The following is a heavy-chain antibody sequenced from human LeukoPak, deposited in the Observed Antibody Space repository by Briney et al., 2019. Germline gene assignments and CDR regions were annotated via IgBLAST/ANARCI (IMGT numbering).Heavy chain of an antibody. J-gene: IGHJ6*03. CDR1: GGTFSSYA. CDR3: ARYLEIDIVVVPAATSYYYYYYMDV. Sequence: SVKVSCKASGGTFSSYAISWVRQAPGQGLEWMGGIIPIFGTANYAQKFQGRVTITTDESTSTAYMELSSLRSEDTAVYYCARYLEIDIVVVPAATSYYYYYYMDVWGKGTTVTVSS. D-gene: IGHD2-2*01. V-gene: IGHV1-69*05. CDR2: IIPIFGTA.